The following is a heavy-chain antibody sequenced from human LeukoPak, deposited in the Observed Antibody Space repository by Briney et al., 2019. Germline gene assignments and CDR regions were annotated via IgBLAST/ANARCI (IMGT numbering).Heavy chain of an antibody. D-gene: IGHD3-22*01. V-gene: IGHV3-53*01. Sequence: PGGSLRLSCAASGFTVSSNYMSWVRQDPGKGLEWVSVIYSGGSTYYADSVKGRFTISRDNSKNTLYLQMNSLRAEDTAVYYCARGNYYGSSGYYYGYYYYYMDVWGKGTTVTVSS. J-gene: IGHJ6*03. CDR1: GFTVSSNY. CDR2: IYSGGST. CDR3: ARGNYYGSSGYYYGYYYYYMDV.